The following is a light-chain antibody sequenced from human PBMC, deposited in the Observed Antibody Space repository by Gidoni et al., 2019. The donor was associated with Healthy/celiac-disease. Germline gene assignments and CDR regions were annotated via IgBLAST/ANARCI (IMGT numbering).Light chain of an antibody. J-gene: IGKJ1*01. CDR1: QSVSSSY. CDR2: RAS. Sequence: EILFTQSPGTLSLSPGERATLSCRASQSVSSSYLAWYQQKPGQAPRLLIYRASSRATGIPDRFSGSGSGTDFTLTISRLEPEDFAVYYCQQYGISPLTFGQGTKVEIK. V-gene: IGKV3-20*01. CDR3: QQYGISPLT.